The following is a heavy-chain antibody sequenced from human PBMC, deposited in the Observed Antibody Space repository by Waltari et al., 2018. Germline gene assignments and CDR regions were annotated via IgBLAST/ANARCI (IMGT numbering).Heavy chain of an antibody. CDR3: AISTYYYDSSGYRGAFDI. D-gene: IGHD3-22*01. CDR1: GGSISSGSYY. CDR2: IYTSGST. J-gene: IGHJ3*02. V-gene: IGHV4-61*02. Sequence: QVQLQESGPGLVKPSQTLSLTCTVSGGSISSGSYYWSWIRQPAGKGLEWIGRIYTSGSTNYNPPRKSRVTISVDTSKNQFSLKLSSVTAADTAVYYCAISTYYYDSSGYRGAFDIWGQGTMVTVSS.